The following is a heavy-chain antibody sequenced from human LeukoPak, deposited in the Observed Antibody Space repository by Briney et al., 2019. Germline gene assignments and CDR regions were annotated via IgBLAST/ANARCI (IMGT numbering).Heavy chain of an antibody. D-gene: IGHD1-26*01. Sequence: SETLSLTCTVSGGSISSSSYYWGWIRQPPGKGLEWIGSIYYSGSTYYNPSLKSRVTISVDTSKNQFSLQLNSVTPEDTAVYYCARDNLVGVGATTIPRVYYMDVWGKGTTVTVSS. J-gene: IGHJ6*03. CDR3: ARDNLVGVGATTIPRVYYMDV. CDR1: GGSISSSSYY. V-gene: IGHV4-39*02. CDR2: IYYSGST.